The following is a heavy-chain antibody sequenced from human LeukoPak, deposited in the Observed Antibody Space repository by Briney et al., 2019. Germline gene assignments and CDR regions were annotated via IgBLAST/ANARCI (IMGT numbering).Heavy chain of an antibody. D-gene: IGHD2-2*02. CDR1: GASFSGYS. CDR3: SRVEVDIVVLPGAIGFDY. Sequence: PSGTLSLTCAVSGASFSGYSRSWIRQPPGKGLEWVAEINHSGSTNYNPAPKSRVSISVDTSKNQFSLKPSSVTAADTAVYYCSRVEVDIVVLPGAIGFDYWGQGTLVTVSS. J-gene: IGHJ4*02. V-gene: IGHV4-34*01. CDR2: INHSGST.